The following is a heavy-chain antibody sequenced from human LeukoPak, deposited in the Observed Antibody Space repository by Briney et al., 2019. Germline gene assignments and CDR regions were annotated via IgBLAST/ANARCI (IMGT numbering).Heavy chain of an antibody. Sequence: GGSLRLSCAASGFTFSSYAMPWVRQAPGKGLEWVAVISYDGSNKYYADSVKGRFTISRDNSKNTLYLQMNSLRAEDTAVYYCARGSNGFDSSGSSAFDIWGQGTMVTVSS. D-gene: IGHD3-22*01. V-gene: IGHV3-30-3*01. CDR3: ARGSNGFDSSGSSAFDI. CDR1: GFTFSSYA. CDR2: ISYDGSNK. J-gene: IGHJ3*02.